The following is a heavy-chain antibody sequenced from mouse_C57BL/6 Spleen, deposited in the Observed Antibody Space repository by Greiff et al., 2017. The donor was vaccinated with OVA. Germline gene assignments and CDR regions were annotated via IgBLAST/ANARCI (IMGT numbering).Heavy chain of an antibody. D-gene: IGHD1-1*01. CDR2: IDPETGGT. V-gene: IGHV1-15*01. Sequence: QVQLQQSGAELVRPGASVTLSCKASGYTFTDYEMHWVKQTPVHGLEWIGAIDPETGGTAYNQKFKGKAILTADKSSSTAYMELRSLTSEDSAVYYCTRRDIYYYGSSYYFDYWGQGTTLTVSS. CDR3: TRRDIYYYGSSYYFDY. CDR1: GYTFTDYE. J-gene: IGHJ2*01.